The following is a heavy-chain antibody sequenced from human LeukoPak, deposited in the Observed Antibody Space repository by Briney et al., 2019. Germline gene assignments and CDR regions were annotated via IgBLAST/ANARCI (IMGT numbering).Heavy chain of an antibody. J-gene: IGHJ4*02. CDR1: GGSISSYY. D-gene: IGHD4-23*01. Sequence: NSSETLSLTCTVSGGSISSYYWSWIRQPPGKGLEWIGYIYYSGSTNYSPSLKSRVTISVDTSKNQFSLKLSSVTAAETAVYYCARQPRHYGGNWAGGYWGQGTLVTASS. CDR3: ARQPRHYGGNWAGGY. V-gene: IGHV4-59*08. CDR2: IYYSGST.